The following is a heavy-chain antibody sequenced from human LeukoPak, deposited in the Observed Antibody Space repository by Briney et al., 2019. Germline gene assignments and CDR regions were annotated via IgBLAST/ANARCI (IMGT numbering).Heavy chain of an antibody. CDR3: ARDLGQWLLREYYYYMDV. CDR1: GFTFSSYD. V-gene: IGHV3-48*01. J-gene: IGHJ6*03. Sequence: GGSLRLSCAASGFTFSSYDMHWVRQAPGKGLEWVSYISSSGSTIYYADSVKGRFTVSRDNAKNSLYLQMNSLRAEDTAVYYCARDLGQWLLREYYYYMDVWGKGTTVTVSS. D-gene: IGHD5-12*01. CDR2: ISSSGSTI.